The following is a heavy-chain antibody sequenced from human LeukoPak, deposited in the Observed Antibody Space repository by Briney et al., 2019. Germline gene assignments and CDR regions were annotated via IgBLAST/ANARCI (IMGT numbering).Heavy chain of an antibody. D-gene: IGHD6-13*01. CDR3: AKGVSAGIAADGFDP. V-gene: IGHV3-23*01. Sequence: GGSLRLSCAASGFTFSSYAMSWVRQAPGKGLEWVSDISRSGGSTYYADSVKGRFTISRDNSKNTLYLQMNSLRAEDTAVYYCAKGVSAGIAADGFDPWGQRTLDTVSS. CDR2: ISRSGGST. J-gene: IGHJ5*02. CDR1: GFTFSSYA.